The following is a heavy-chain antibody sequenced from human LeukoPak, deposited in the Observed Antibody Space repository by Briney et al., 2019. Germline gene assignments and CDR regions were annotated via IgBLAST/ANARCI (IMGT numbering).Heavy chain of an antibody. D-gene: IGHD3-3*01. V-gene: IGHV3-66*02. Sequence: GGSLRLSCAPSRVTLSSNYMSWGGQAAGTGLKGLSVIYSGGSTYYADSVTPRFTISRYNYKHTLYIQMNSLRAEDPAVYYCARDSSDYDFWSGPLGCFDIWGQGTMVTVSS. J-gene: IGHJ3*02. CDR3: ARDSSDYDFWSGPLGCFDI. CDR2: IYSGGST. CDR1: RVTLSSNY.